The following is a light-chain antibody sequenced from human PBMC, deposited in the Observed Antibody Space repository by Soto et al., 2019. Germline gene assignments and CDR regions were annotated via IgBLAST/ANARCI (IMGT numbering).Light chain of an antibody. CDR1: HSISRY. V-gene: IGKV1-39*01. Sequence: DIQMTQSPSPLSASVGDRVTVTCRSRHSISRYLNWYQQKPGNAPKLLIYAASNLQSGVPSRFSGSGSGTDFTLTISSLQPADFATYFCQQGHTPPLTFGRGTKVEIK. J-gene: IGKJ4*01. CDR2: AAS. CDR3: QQGHTPPLT.